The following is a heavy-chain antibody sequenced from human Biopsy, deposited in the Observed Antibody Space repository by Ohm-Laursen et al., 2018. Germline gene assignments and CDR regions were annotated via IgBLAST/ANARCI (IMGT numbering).Heavy chain of an antibody. CDR1: GGSVSSGGFY. CDR3: ARRPYGGTRYWYFDL. CDR2: IYYSGTT. D-gene: IGHD4-23*01. Sequence: TLSLTCTVSGGSVSSGGFYWSWIRQHPGKGLEWIGYIYYSGTTYYNPSLKSLVTISVDTSKNQFSLKLNSVTAADTAVYYCARRPYGGTRYWYFDLWGRGTVVTVSS. V-gene: IGHV4-31*01. J-gene: IGHJ2*01.